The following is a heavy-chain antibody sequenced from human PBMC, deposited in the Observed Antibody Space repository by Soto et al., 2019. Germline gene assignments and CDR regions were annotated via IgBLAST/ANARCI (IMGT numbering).Heavy chain of an antibody. J-gene: IGHJ4*02. CDR2: INRDGSSA. CDR3: ARIGQIAGLGH. Sequence: ASGFTFSSYWMHWVRQAPGKGLVWVSRINRDGSSASYVDSVKGRFTVSRDNAKNTLYLQMNSLRAEDTAVYYCARIGQIAGLGHWGQRALVTVSS. CDR1: GFTFSSYW. D-gene: IGHD3-22*01. V-gene: IGHV3-74*01.